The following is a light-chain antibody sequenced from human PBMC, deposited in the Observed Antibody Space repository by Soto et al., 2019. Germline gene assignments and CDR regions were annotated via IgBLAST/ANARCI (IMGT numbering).Light chain of an antibody. Sequence: EIVLTQSPGTLSLSPGERATLSCRASRSVSSSYLAWYQQKPGQAPRLLIYGASSRATGIPDRFSGSGSGTDFTLTISSLEPEDFAVYYCQQRSNGITFGQGTRLEIK. CDR3: QQRSNGIT. CDR1: RSVSSSY. CDR2: GAS. J-gene: IGKJ5*01. V-gene: IGKV3D-20*02.